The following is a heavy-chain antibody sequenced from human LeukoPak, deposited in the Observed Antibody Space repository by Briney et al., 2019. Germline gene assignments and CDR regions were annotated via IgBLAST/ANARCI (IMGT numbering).Heavy chain of an antibody. CDR2: IYDSGST. D-gene: IGHD3-22*01. J-gene: IGHJ4*02. Sequence: SETLSLTCTVSGGSIRSSYYYWDWIRQPPGKGLEWIGSIYDSGSTYYNPSLKSRVTISVDTSKNQFSLKLSSMTAADTAVYYCARDPSGYFNYWGQGTRVTVSS. V-gene: IGHV4-39*07. CDR3: ARDPSGYFNY. CDR1: GGSIRSSYYY.